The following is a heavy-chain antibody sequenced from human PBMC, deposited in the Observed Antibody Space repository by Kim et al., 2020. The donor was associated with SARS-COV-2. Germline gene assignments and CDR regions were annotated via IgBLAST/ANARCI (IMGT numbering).Heavy chain of an antibody. J-gene: IGHJ5*02. V-gene: IGHV3-49*02. CDR3: TRVLLWFGELTYNWFDP. Sequence: VKGRFTISRDDSKSIAYLQMNSLKTEDTAVYYCTRVLLWFGELTYNWFDPWGQGTLVTVSS. D-gene: IGHD3-10*01.